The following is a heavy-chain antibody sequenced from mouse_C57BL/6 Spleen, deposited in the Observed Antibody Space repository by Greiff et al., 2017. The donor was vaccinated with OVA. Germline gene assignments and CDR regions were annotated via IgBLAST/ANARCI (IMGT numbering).Heavy chain of an antibody. V-gene: IGHV1-64*01. J-gene: IGHJ3*01. CDR2: IHPNSGST. CDR3: ARDWDGGFAY. CDR1: GYTFTSYW. D-gene: IGHD4-1*01. Sequence: QVQLQQPGAELVKPGASVKLSCKASGYTFTSYWMHWVKQRPGQGLEWIGMIHPNSGSTNYNEKLKSKATLTVDKSYSTAYMQLSSLTSEDSAVYYCARDWDGGFAYWGQGTLVTVSA.